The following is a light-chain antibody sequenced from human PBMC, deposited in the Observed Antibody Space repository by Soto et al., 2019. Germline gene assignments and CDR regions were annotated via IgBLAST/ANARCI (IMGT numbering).Light chain of an antibody. CDR2: GAS. V-gene: IGKV3-15*01. Sequence: IVMTQSPDSVSVSPGDRLTLFCRASQNIYNNLAWYRHKPGQAPRLLISGASTGATGVPATFRGSGSGTEFTLTISTLQSEDSAIYYCQQYSRSPVTFSPLTFGGGSKVEI. CDR1: QNIYNN. J-gene: IGKJ4*01. CDR3: QQYSRSPVTFSPLT.